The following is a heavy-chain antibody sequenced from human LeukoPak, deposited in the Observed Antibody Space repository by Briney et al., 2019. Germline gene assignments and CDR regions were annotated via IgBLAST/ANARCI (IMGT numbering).Heavy chain of an antibody. Sequence: GESLKISCKDSGYNFTTYWIGRVRQMPGKGLEWMGIIYPGDSDTRYSPSFQGQVTFSADKSISTAYLQWSSLKASDTAMYYCARPYSGSHDAFDIWGQGTMVTVSS. CDR2: IYPGDSDT. J-gene: IGHJ3*02. CDR3: ARPYSGSHDAFDI. D-gene: IGHD1-26*01. V-gene: IGHV5-51*01. CDR1: GYNFTTYW.